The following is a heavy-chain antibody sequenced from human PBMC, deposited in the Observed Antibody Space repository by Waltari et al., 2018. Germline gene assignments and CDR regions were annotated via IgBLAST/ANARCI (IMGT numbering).Heavy chain of an antibody. CDR2: IYYSGST. CDR3: ARAVAGTLAY. D-gene: IGHD6-19*01. Sequence: QLQLQESGPGLVKPSETLSLTCTVSGGSISSSSYYWGWIRQPPGKGLEWLGSIYYSGSTYYNPALKSRVTISVDTSKNQFSLKLSSVTAADTAVYYCARAVAGTLAYWGQGTLVTVSS. V-gene: IGHV4-39*01. CDR1: GGSISSSSYY. J-gene: IGHJ4*02.